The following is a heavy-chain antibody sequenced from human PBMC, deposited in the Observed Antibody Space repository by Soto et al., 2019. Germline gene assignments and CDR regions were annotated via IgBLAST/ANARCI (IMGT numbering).Heavy chain of an antibody. CDR3: ARVPLITMVRGVTKSRYGMDV. V-gene: IGHV6-1*01. CDR2: TYYRSKWYN. D-gene: IGHD3-10*01. CDR1: GDSVSSNSAA. J-gene: IGHJ6*02. Sequence: PSQTLSLTCAISGDSVSSNSAAWNWIRQSPSRGLEWLGRTYYRSKWYNDYAVSVKSRITINPDTSKNQFSLQLNSVTPEDTAVYYCARVPLITMVRGVTKSRYGMDVWGQGTTVTVYS.